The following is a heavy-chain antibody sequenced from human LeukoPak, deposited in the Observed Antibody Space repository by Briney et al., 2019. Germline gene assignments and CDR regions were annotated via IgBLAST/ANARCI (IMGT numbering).Heavy chain of an antibody. D-gene: IGHD3-10*01. Sequence: PSETLSLTCTVSGGSISSGSYYWNWIRQPAGKGLEWIGRIYTSGSTNYNPSLKSRVTISVDTSKNQFSLKLSSVTAADTAVYYCARLNKNDSGSYRFGKKKRGYMDVWGKGTTVTISS. V-gene: IGHV4-61*02. J-gene: IGHJ6*03. CDR2: IYTSGST. CDR3: ARLNKNDSGSYRFGKKKRGYMDV. CDR1: GGSISSGSYY.